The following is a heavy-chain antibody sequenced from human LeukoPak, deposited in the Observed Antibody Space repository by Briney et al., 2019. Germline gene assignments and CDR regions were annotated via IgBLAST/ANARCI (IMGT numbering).Heavy chain of an antibody. CDR1: GYTFTGYY. CDR3: ARLKNLRYNWNGLGY. J-gene: IGHJ4*02. Sequence: ASVKVSCKASGYTFTGYYMHWVRQAPGQGLEWMGWISPNSGGTNYAQKFQGGVTMTRDTSISTAYMELSRLRSDDTAVYYCARLKNLRYNWNGLGYWGQGTLVTVSS. V-gene: IGHV1-2*02. CDR2: ISPNSGGT. D-gene: IGHD1-1*01.